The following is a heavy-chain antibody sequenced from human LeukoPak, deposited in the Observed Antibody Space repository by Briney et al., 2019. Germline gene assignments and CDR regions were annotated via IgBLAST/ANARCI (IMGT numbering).Heavy chain of an antibody. CDR3: ASMATQYYFDY. J-gene: IGHJ4*02. Sequence: ASVKVSCKASGYTFTSYYMHWVRQAPGQGLEWMGIINPSGGSTSYAQKFQGRVTMTRDMPTSTVYMELSSLRSEDTAVYYCASMATQYYFDYWGQGTLVTVSS. D-gene: IGHD5-24*01. CDR1: GYTFTSYY. V-gene: IGHV1-46*01. CDR2: INPSGGST.